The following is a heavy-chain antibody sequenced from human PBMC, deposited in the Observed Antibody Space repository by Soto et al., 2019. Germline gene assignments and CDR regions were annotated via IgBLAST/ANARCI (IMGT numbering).Heavy chain of an antibody. CDR3: ARGIIAGPGRDYFDY. CDR1: GFTFSSYG. D-gene: IGHD6-13*01. Sequence: PGGSLRLSCAASGFTFSSYGMHWVRQAPGKGLEWVAVIRYDGTNKYYAESVKGRFTISRDNSKNTLYLQMSSLRLDDTAVYYCARGIIAGPGRDYFDYWGQGT. V-gene: IGHV3-33*01. J-gene: IGHJ4*02. CDR2: IRYDGTNK.